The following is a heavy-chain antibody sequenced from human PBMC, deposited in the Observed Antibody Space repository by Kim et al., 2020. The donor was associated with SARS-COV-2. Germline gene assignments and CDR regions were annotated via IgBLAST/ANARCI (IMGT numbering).Heavy chain of an antibody. Sequence: GGSLRLSCVASGFTFSSYSMNWVRQAPGKGLEWVSSISSSSTYIYYADSLKGRFTISRDNAKNSLFLQMTSLRAEDTAVYYCARGYRSTVGYWGQGALVTVSS. D-gene: IGHD6-13*01. J-gene: IGHJ4*02. V-gene: IGHV3-21*01. CDR1: GFTFSSYS. CDR2: ISSSSTYI. CDR3: ARGYRSTVGY.